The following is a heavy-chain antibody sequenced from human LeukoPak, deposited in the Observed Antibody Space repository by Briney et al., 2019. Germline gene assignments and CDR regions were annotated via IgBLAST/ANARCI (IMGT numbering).Heavy chain of an antibody. CDR2: IYWDDDK. V-gene: IGHV2-5*02. D-gene: IGHD1-14*01. J-gene: IGHJ4*02. CDR1: GFSLSTSGVR. CDR3: THRVTGRGIAN. Sequence: SGPTLVKPTQTLTLTCTFSGFSLSTSGVRVGWIRQPPGKALEWLAVIYWDDDKYYSPSLKSRLTITKDTSKNQVVLTMTNMDPVDTATYYCTHRVTGRGIANWGQGTLVTVSS.